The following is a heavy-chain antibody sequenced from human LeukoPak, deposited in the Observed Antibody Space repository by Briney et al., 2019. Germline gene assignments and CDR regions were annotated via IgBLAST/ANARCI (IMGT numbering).Heavy chain of an antibody. CDR1: GFTFSSYD. D-gene: IGHD1-1*01. CDR2: IGTAGDT. Sequence: GGSLRLSCAASGFTFSSYDMHWVRHATGKGLEWVSAIGTAGDTYYPDSVKGRFTSSRENAKNSLYLQMNSLRAGDTAVYYCARGLERRPFYYYYYGMDVWGQGTTVTVSS. CDR3: ARGLERRPFYYYYYGMDV. V-gene: IGHV3-13*01. J-gene: IGHJ6*02.